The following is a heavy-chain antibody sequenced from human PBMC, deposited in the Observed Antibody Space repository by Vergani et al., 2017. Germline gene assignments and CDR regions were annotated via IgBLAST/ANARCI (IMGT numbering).Heavy chain of an antibody. CDR1: GFTFSSYE. CDR3: ASEGYYGSGSYPWSAQHFDY. D-gene: IGHD3-10*01. Sequence: EVQLVESGGGLVQPGGSLRLSCAASGFTFSSYEMNWVRQAPGKGLEWVSYISSSGSTIYYADTVKGRFTISSDNAKNSLYLQMNSLRAEDTAVYYCASEGYYGSGSYPWSAQHFDYWGQGTLVTVSS. J-gene: IGHJ4*02. CDR2: ISSSGSTI. V-gene: IGHV3-48*03.